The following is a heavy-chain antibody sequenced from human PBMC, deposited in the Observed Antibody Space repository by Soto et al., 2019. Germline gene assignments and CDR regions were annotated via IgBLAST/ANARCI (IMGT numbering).Heavy chain of an antibody. D-gene: IGHD3-16*01. V-gene: IGHV4-31*03. J-gene: IGHJ5*02. CDR2: INHSGST. CDR3: ARGRGSKKKGGVKNWFDP. Sequence: SEPLSLTCTVSDGSISSRDYYWSWIRQHPGKGLEWIGEINHSGSTNYNQSLKSRVTISVDTSKNQFSLKLSSVTAADTAVYYCARGRGSKKKGGVKNWFDPWGQGTLVTVSS. CDR1: DGSISSRDYY.